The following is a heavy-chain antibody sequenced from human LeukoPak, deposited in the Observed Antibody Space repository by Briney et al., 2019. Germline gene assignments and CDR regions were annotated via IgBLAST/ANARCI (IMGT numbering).Heavy chain of an antibody. CDR2: ISYDGSNK. CDR3: AKDPGKFWSGHDY. J-gene: IGHJ4*02. V-gene: IGHV3-30*18. Sequence: GRSLRLSCAASGFTFSSYGMHWVRQAPGKGLEWVAVISYDGSNKYYADSVKGRFTISRDNSKNTLYLQMNSLRGEDTAVYYCAKDPGKFWSGHDYWGQGTLVTVSS. D-gene: IGHD3-3*01. CDR1: GFTFSSYG.